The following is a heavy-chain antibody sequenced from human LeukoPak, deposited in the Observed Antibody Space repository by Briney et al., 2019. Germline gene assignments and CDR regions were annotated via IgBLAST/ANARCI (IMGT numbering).Heavy chain of an antibody. D-gene: IGHD3-3*01. V-gene: IGHV4-61*01. J-gene: IGHJ6*02. CDR3: ASVQYYDFWSGYYTRYYGMDV. CDR1: GGSVSSGSYY. CDR2: IYYSGST. Sequence: SETLSLTCTGSGGSVSSGSYYWSWIRQPPGKGLEGIGYIYYSGSTNYNPSLKSRVTISVDTSKNQFSLKLSSVTAADTAVYYCASVQYYDFWSGYYTRYYGMDVWGQGTTVTVSS.